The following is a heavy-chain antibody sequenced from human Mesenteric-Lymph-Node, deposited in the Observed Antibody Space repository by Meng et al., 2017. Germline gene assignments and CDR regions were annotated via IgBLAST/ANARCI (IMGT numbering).Heavy chain of an antibody. CDR3: ARGGATPMIIKY. CDR2: VYHNGVT. J-gene: IGHJ4*02. CDR1: GCSLSGYY. V-gene: IGHV4-34*02. D-gene: IGHD3-10*01. Sequence: QVQLKQWGAEVLKPSETLSLTCAVYGCSLSGYYWSWNRQPPGKGLEWMGEVYHNGVTKYSPSLRSRVVISIDTSKNQFSLNLRSVSAADTAMYYCARGGATPMIIKYWGPGTLVTVSS.